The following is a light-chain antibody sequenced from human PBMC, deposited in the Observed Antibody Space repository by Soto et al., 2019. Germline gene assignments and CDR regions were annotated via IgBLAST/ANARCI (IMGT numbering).Light chain of an antibody. V-gene: IGLV2-14*03. CDR2: EVS. CDR1: SSDVGAYDF. J-gene: IGLJ1*01. Sequence: QSVLAQPASVSGSPVQSITISCTGTSSDVGAYDFVSWYQQHPDKAPKLMIYEVSNRPSGVSYRFSGSKSVNTATLTISGLQAEDEADYYCSSYTTSSTRGFGTGTKVTVL. CDR3: SSYTTSSTRG.